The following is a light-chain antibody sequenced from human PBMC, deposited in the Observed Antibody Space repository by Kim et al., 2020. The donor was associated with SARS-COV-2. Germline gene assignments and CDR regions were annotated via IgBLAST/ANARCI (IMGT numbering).Light chain of an antibody. CDR2: AAS. V-gene: IGKV1-9*01. J-gene: IGKJ5*01. CDR3: QQLKSFPIG. CDR1: QDISTS. Sequence: ASVRDRVTITCRASQDISTSLAWYQQKPGKAPNLLIYAASTLQSGVPSRFSGTGSGTEFTLTISSLQPEDFATYYCQQLKSFPIGFGQGTRLEIK.